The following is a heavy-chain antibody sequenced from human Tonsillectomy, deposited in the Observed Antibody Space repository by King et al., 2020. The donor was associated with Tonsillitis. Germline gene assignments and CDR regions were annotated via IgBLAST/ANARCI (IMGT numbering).Heavy chain of an antibody. J-gene: IGHJ5*02. CDR1: GYTFITYG. CDR2: ISGYKGYT. V-gene: IGHV1-18*04. CDR3: ARGPIAGRWGGNNWFGA. Sequence: VQLVQSGTEVKKPGASVKVSCKASGYTFITYGINWVRQAPGQGLEWMGWISGYKGYTNYAQKFQDRVTLTTDKAKSTAYMELRSLRSDATDMYYCARGPIAGRWGGNNWFGAWGQGTLLTVSS. D-gene: IGHD3-16*01.